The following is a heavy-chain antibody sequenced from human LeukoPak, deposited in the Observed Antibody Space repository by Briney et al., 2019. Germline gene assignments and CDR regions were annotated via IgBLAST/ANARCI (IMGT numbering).Heavy chain of an antibody. Sequence: SETLSLTCTVSGGSISSYYWSWIRQPPGKGLEWIGYIFYSGSTYYNPSLKSRVTISVDTSKNQFSLKLSSVTAADTAVYYCARHTSDSSGYPLIDYWGQGTLVTVSS. CDR1: GGSISSYY. J-gene: IGHJ4*02. CDR3: ARHTSDSSGYPLIDY. V-gene: IGHV4-59*08. D-gene: IGHD3-22*01. CDR2: IFYSGST.